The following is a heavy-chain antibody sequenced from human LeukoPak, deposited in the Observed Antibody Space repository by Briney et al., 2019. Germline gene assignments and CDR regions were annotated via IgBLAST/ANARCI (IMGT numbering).Heavy chain of an antibody. J-gene: IGHJ3*02. CDR2: ISAYNGNT. Sequence: ASVKVSCKASGYTFTSYGISWVRQAPGQGLEWMGWISAYNGNTNYAQKLQGRVTMTTDTSTSTAYMELRSLRSDDTAVYYCASYDSSGYYPYDAFDIWGQGTMVTVSS. D-gene: IGHD3-22*01. CDR1: GYTFTSYG. V-gene: IGHV1-18*01. CDR3: ASYDSSGYYPYDAFDI.